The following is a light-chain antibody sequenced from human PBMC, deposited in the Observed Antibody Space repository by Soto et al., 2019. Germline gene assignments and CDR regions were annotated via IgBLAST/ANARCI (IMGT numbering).Light chain of an antibody. CDR3: QQRSNWPPEVT. CDR2: DAS. V-gene: IGKV3-11*01. CDR1: QSVRSS. Sequence: EIELTQSPDTLSLSPGERATLSCRASQSVRSSLAWYQQKPGQAPRLLIYDASNRATGIPARFSGSGSGTDFTLTISSLEPEDFAVYYCQQRSNWPPEVTFGPGTKVDIK. J-gene: IGKJ3*01.